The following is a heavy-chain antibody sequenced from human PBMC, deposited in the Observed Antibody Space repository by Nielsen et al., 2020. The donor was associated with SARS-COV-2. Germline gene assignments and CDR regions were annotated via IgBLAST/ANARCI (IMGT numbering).Heavy chain of an antibody. Sequence: SETLSLTCAVYGGSFSGYYWSWIRKPPGKGLEWIGEINHSGSTNYNPSLKRRVTISVDTSKNQFSLKLSSVTAADTAVYYCARGGEQLGYYYDYYMDVWGKGTTVTVSS. V-gene: IGHV4-34*01. CDR3: ARGGEQLGYYYDYYMDV. D-gene: IGHD6-6*01. CDR2: INHSGST. CDR1: GGSFSGYY. J-gene: IGHJ6*03.